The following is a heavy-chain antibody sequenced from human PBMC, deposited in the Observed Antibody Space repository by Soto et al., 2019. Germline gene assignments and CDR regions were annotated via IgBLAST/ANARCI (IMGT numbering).Heavy chain of an antibody. J-gene: IGHJ2*01. V-gene: IGHV3-48*03. CDR1: GFILSSYE. Sequence: EVTLVESGGGLVRPGGSLRLSCIASGFILSSYEMNWVRQAPGKGLEWVSFISSTSRTKYYADSVKGRFTISRDNAQNSLYLPLTSMRAADAAIYLGARDDKSAFYFDPWGSDTRVT. CDR3: ARDDKSAFYFDP. CDR2: ISSTSRTK.